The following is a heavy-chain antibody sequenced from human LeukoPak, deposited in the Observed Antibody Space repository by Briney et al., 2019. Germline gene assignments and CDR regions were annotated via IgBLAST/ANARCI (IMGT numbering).Heavy chain of an antibody. CDR1: GGSISSSSYY. J-gene: IGHJ4*02. V-gene: IGHV4-39*07. Sequence: SETLSLTCTVSGGSISSSSYYWGWIRQPPGKGLEWIGSIYYSGSTNYNPSLKSRVTMSVDTSKNQFSLKLSSVTAADTAVYYCAREKEVCSGGSCYSMVDYWGQGTLVTVSS. D-gene: IGHD2-15*01. CDR3: AREKEVCSGGSCYSMVDY. CDR2: IYYSGST.